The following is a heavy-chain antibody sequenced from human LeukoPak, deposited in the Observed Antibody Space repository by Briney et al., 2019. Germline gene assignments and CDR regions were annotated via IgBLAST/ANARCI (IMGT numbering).Heavy chain of an antibody. D-gene: IGHD1-14*01. CDR1: GFTFSDYY. V-gene: IGHV3-11*04. Sequence: PGGSLRLSCAASGFTFSDYYMSWIRQAPGKGLEWVSYISSSGSTIYYADSVKGRFTISRDNAKNSLYLQMNSLRAEDTAVYYCAGQLRGTSPKPEAFDIWGQGTMVTVSS. CDR2: ISSSGSTI. J-gene: IGHJ3*02. CDR3: AGQLRGTSPKPEAFDI.